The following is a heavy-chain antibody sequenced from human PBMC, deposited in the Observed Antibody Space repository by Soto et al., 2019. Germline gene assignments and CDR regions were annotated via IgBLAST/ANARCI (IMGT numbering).Heavy chain of an antibody. J-gene: IGHJ4*02. V-gene: IGHV3-23*01. CDR1: GFDFRAYA. CDR2: LSGRGDTT. CDR3: AKDMGAACVVDY. Sequence: DVQLLESGGGLVQPGGSLRLSCAASGFDFRAYAMSWVRQTPGKGLEWVSGLSGRGDTTDYADSVKGRFTISRDNSKNTLYLQMNGLRVEDTAVYYCAKDMGAACVVDYWGQGTLGTVSS. D-gene: IGHD1-26*01.